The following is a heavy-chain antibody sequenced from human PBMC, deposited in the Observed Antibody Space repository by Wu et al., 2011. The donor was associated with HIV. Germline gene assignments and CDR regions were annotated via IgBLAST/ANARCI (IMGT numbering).Heavy chain of an antibody. CDR1: GAMLIEYK. D-gene: IGHD3-10*01. V-gene: IGHV1-69-2*01. Sequence: EVQLVQSGAEVKRPGGTVRISCKVSGAMLIEYKIHWIQQAPGQGLQWVGLIDPEDADTQYRENFQGRVSIIADTSADTVYLQLSSLRSEDTAFYYCATGVTAVYFYASGGYDAFDVWAKGHRSPS. J-gene: IGHJ3*01. CDR2: IDPEDADT. CDR3: ATGVTAVYFYASGGYDAFDV.